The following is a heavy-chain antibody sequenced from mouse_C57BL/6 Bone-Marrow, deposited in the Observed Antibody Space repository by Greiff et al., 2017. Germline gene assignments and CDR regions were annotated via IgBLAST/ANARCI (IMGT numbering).Heavy chain of an antibody. CDR2: IDPSDSYT. J-gene: IGHJ2*01. CDR3: GREGDVTKVFDY. Sequence: QVQLQQPGAELVKPGASVKLSCKASGYTFTSYWMQWVKQRPGQGLEWIGEIDPSDSYTNYNQKFKGKATLTVDTSSSTSYMQLSSLTSEDSAVYYGGREGDVTKVFDYWGQGTTLTVSS. D-gene: IGHD1-1*01. CDR1: GYTFTSYW. V-gene: IGHV1-50*01.